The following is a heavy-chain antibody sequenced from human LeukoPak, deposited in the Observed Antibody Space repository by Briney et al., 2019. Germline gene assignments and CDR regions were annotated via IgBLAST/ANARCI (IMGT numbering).Heavy chain of an antibody. Sequence: SETLSLTCTVSGDSISSYYWSWIRQPAGKGLEWIGRIYTSGNTNYNPSLKSRVSMSVDTSKNQFSLKLSSVTAADTAVYYCARRLDLFLYYDSSGYYSDWGQGTLVTVSS. D-gene: IGHD3-22*01. CDR3: ARRLDLFLYYDSSGYYSD. CDR1: GDSISSYY. V-gene: IGHV4-4*07. CDR2: IYTSGNT. J-gene: IGHJ4*02.